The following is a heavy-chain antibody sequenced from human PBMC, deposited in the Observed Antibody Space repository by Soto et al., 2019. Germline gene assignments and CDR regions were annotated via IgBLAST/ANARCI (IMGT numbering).Heavy chain of an antibody. Sequence: QVHLQESGPGLVKPSETLSLTCTVSGGSISSYYWSWIRQPPGKGLEWIGYVFYTGITKYNPSFQSRATISGDTSRNQFSLNLMSVTAADTAVYYCAKWGAPAGTTWGQGILVNVSP. CDR1: GGSISSYY. J-gene: IGHJ4*02. V-gene: IGHV4-59*01. D-gene: IGHD1-1*01. CDR3: AKWGAPAGTT. CDR2: VFYTGIT.